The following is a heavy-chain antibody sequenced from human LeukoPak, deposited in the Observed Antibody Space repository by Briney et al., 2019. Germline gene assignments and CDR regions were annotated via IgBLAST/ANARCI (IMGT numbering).Heavy chain of an antibody. CDR1: GGSISSSSYY. J-gene: IGHJ4*02. D-gene: IGHD3-3*01. Sequence: SETLSLTCTVSGGSISSSSYYWGWIRQPPGKGLEWIGSIYYSGSTYYNPSLKSRVTISVDTSKNQFSLKLSSVTAADTAVYYCAAWSGYHYYFDYWGQGTLVTVSS. CDR3: AAWSGYHYYFDY. CDR2: IYYSGST. V-gene: IGHV4-39*07.